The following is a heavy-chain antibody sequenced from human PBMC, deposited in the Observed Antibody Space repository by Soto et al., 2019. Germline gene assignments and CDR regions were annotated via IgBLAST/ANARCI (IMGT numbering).Heavy chain of an antibody. Sequence: EASVKVSCKASGYTFTGYYMHWVRQAPGQGLEWMGWINPNSGGTNYAQKFQGWVTMTRDTSISTAYMELSRLRSDDTAVYYCARDRIVVVTAIDYYYYGMDVWGQGTTVTVSS. CDR2: INPNSGGT. J-gene: IGHJ6*02. D-gene: IGHD2-21*02. CDR1: GYTFTGYY. CDR3: ARDRIVVVTAIDYYYYGMDV. V-gene: IGHV1-2*04.